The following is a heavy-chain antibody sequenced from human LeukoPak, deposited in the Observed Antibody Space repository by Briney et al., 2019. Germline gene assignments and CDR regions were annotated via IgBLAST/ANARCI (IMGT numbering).Heavy chain of an antibody. CDR3: ATGLYFDWLVAFDI. D-gene: IGHD3-9*01. CDR1: GYTLTELS. CDR2: FDPEDGET. V-gene: IGHV1-24*01. Sequence: ASVKVSCEVSGYTLTELSMHWVRQAPGKGLERMGGFDPEDGETIYAQKFQGRVTMTEDTSTDTAYMELSSLRSEDTAVYYCATGLYFDWLVAFDIWGQGTMVTVSS. J-gene: IGHJ3*02.